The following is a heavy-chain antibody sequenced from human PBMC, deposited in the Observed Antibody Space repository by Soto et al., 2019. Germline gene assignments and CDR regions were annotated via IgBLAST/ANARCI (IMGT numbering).Heavy chain of an antibody. Sequence: LRLSFAASGFTFSSYWMHWVRQAPGKGLVWVSRIKGDGSETNYADSVKGRFTISRDNAKNTLYLQLNSLRAEDTAVYDCLRGNSGYGNFDYWGQGTRVTSPQ. CDR1: GFTFSSYW. D-gene: IGHD5-12*01. CDR2: IKGDGSET. V-gene: IGHV3-74*01. J-gene: IGHJ4*02. CDR3: LRGNSGYGNFDY.